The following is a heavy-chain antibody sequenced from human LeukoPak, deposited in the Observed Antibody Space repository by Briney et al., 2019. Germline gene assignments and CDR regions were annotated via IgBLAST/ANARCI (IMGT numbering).Heavy chain of an antibody. CDR2: INPNSGGT. Sequence: ASVKVSCKASGYTFTSYYMHWLRQAPGQGLEWMGWINPNSGGTNYEQKFQGRVTMTRDTSISTAYMELSRLRSDDTAVYYCARTNIAALYGMDVWGQGTTVTVSS. CDR3: ARTNIAALYGMDV. D-gene: IGHD6-13*01. V-gene: IGHV1-2*02. J-gene: IGHJ6*02. CDR1: GYTFTSYY.